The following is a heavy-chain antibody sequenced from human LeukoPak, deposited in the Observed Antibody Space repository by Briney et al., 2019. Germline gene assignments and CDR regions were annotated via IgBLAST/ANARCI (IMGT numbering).Heavy chain of an antibody. CDR2: IYHSGST. D-gene: IGHD2-2*01. Sequence: SETLSLTCAVSGGSIRCSNWWSWVRQPPGKGLEWIGEIYHSGSTNYNPSLKSRVTISVDKSKNQFSLKLSSVTAADTAVYYCARDPANCSSTSCYSFDYWGQGTLVTVSS. V-gene: IGHV4-4*02. J-gene: IGHJ4*02. CDR1: GGSIRCSNW. CDR3: ARDPANCSSTSCYSFDY.